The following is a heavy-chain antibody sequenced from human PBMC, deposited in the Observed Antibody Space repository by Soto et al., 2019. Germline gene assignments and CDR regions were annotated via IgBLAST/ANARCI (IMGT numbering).Heavy chain of an antibody. J-gene: IGHJ6*02. D-gene: IGHD6-13*01. CDR3: AKVLKEYSSSWYPNDYYFYGMDV. Sequence: GGSLRLFCAASGFTFSSYAMSWVRQAPGKGLEWVSAISGSGGSTYYADSVKGRFTISRDNSKNTLYLQMNSLRAEDTAVYYCAKVLKEYSSSWYPNDYYFYGMDVWGQGTMVIV. CDR2: ISGSGGST. CDR1: GFTFSSYA. V-gene: IGHV3-23*01.